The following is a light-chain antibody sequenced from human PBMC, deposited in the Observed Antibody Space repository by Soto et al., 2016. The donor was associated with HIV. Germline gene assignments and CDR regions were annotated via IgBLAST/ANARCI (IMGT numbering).Light chain of an antibody. Sequence: SSELIQDPVVSVALGQTVKITCQGDSVTSYYVSWYQQKPGQAPVLVIYGKNNRPSGIPDRFSGSSSGNTASLTITGAQAEDEADYYCNSRDTSGDHLVFGGGTKLTVL. CDR3: NSRDTSGDHLV. CDR2: GKN. V-gene: IGLV3-19*01. J-gene: IGLJ2*01. CDR1: SVTSYY.